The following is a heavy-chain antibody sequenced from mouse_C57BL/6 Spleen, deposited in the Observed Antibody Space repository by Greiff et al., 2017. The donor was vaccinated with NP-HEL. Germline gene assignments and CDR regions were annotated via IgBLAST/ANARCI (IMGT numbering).Heavy chain of an antibody. Sequence: EVKLMESEGGLVQPGSSMKLSCTASGFTFSDYYMARVRQVPEKGLEWVANINYDGSSTYYLDSLKSRFIISRDNAKNILYLQMSSLKSEDTATYYCARDGGRWDWYFDVWGTGTTVTVSS. CDR2: INYDGSST. V-gene: IGHV5-16*01. CDR1: GFTFSDYY. J-gene: IGHJ1*03. D-gene: IGHD1-1*02. CDR3: ARDGGRWDWYFDV.